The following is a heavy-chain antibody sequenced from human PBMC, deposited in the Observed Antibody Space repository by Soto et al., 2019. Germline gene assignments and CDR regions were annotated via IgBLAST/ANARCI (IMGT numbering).Heavy chain of an antibody. CDR3: ARASGTGGYYYGMDV. CDR2: IWYDGSVK. V-gene: IGHV3-33*01. CDR1: GITFSSNG. D-gene: IGHD1-26*01. J-gene: IGHJ6*02. Sequence: QVQLVESGGGVVQPGRSLRLSCAASGITFSSNGMHWVRQAPGKGLEWVAVIWYDGSVKFYADSVKGRFTISRDNSKDTLFLQMNSLRAEDTAVYYCARASGTGGYYYGMDVWCQGTTVTVSS.